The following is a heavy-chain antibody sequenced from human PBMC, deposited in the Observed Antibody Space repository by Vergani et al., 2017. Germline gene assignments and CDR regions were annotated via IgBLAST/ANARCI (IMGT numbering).Heavy chain of an antibody. Sequence: QVQLVESGGGVVQPGTSLRLSCAASGFIFKNHGMQWVRQAPGKGLEWVALIWDDGSKKNYGDSVKGRFTISRDNSKDTLFLQMNGLRPEDTGTYFCAKKGGSLYYYGVDVWGQGTTITVSS. CDR3: AKKGGSLYYYGVDV. CDR2: IWDDGSKK. V-gene: IGHV3-33*06. J-gene: IGHJ6*02. D-gene: IGHD1-26*01. CDR1: GFIFKNHG.